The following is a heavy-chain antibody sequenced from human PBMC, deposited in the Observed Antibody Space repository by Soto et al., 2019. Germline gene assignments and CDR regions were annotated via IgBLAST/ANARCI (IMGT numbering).Heavy chain of an antibody. CDR2: ITHRGST. D-gene: IGHD6-13*01. J-gene: IGHJ5*02. Sequence: PSETLSLTCTVSGGSISSGDYYWTWIRQPPEKGLEWIGEITHRGSTNYNPSLKSRVTMSVDTSKNQFSLKLTSVTAADTAVYFCARGTQQQAREQQPLDPWGQGTLVTVSS. V-gene: IGHV4-34*01. CDR1: GGSISSGDYY. CDR3: ARGTQQQAREQQPLDP.